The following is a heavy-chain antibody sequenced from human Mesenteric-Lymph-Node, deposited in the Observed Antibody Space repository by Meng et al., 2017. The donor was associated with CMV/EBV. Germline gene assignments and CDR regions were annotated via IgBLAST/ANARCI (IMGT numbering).Heavy chain of an antibody. CDR1: GFTFSSYG. Sequence: AGFTFSSYGVGWVRPAPGKGLEWVSAISGSGGSTYYADSVKGRFTISRDNSKNTLYLQVNSLSAKDTAVYYCAKDQYINWVRWFDPWGQGTLVTVSS. J-gene: IGHJ5*02. D-gene: IGHD7-27*01. CDR3: AKDQYINWVRWFDP. V-gene: IGHV3-23*01. CDR2: ISGSGGST.